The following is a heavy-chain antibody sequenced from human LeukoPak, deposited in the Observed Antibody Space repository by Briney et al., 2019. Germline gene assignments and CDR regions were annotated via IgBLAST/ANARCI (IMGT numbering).Heavy chain of an antibody. Sequence: GGSLRLSCAASGFTFSNSAMSWVRQAPGKGLEWVSVIYSGGSTYYADSVKGRFTISRDNSKNTLYLQMNSLRAEDTAVYYCARHGGLNTNFDYWGQGTLVTVSS. CDR2: IYSGGST. J-gene: IGHJ4*02. D-gene: IGHD4-23*01. V-gene: IGHV3-66*04. CDR3: ARHGGLNTNFDY. CDR1: GFTFSNSA.